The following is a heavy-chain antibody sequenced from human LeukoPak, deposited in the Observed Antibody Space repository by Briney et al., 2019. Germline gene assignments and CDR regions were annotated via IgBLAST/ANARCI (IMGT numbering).Heavy chain of an antibody. CDR3: AKGLYYDFWSGTNWFDP. CDR2: IRYDGSNK. J-gene: IGHJ5*02. V-gene: IGHV3-30*02. D-gene: IGHD3-3*01. Sequence: PGGSLRLSCAASGFTFSSYGMHWVRQAPGKGLEWVAFIRYDGSNKYYADSVKGRFTISRDNSKNTLYLQMNSLRAEDTAVYYCAKGLYYDFWSGTNWFDPWGQGTLVTVSS. CDR1: GFTFSSYG.